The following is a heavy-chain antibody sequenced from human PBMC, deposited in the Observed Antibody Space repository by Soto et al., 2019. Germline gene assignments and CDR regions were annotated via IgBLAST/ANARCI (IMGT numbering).Heavy chain of an antibody. D-gene: IGHD2-2*01. CDR1: GATFTRYT. V-gene: IGHV1-69*02. CDR2: IIPMLGIA. Sequence: QVQLVQSGTEVKKPGSSVKVSCKASGATFTRYTIDWVRQAPGQGLEWMGRIIPMLGIANYAQKFQGRVTRTADKSTSTAYRELSGLRSEDTAVYYCARGDCSGTSCYDYYYYCMDVWGKGTTVTVSS. J-gene: IGHJ6*03. CDR3: ARGDCSGTSCYDYYYYCMDV.